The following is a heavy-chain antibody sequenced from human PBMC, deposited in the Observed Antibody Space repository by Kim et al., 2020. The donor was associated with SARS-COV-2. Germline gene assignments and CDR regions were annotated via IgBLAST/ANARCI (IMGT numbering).Heavy chain of an antibody. J-gene: IGHJ6*01. Sequence: GGSLRLSCAASEITFKTYGVHWVRQAPGKGLEWVALISYDGSNKYYADSVKGRFSISRDNSKDTLYLQMSSLRAEDTAVYYCARDFRPGNFDYYGMDV. CDR2: ISYDGSNK. CDR1: EITFKTYG. V-gene: IGHV3-33*05. CDR3: ARDFRPGNFDYYGMDV.